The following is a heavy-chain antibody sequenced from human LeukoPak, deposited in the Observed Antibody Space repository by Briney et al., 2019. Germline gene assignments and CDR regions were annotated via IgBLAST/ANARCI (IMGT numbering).Heavy chain of an antibody. J-gene: IGHJ4*02. CDR1: GYTFTRYR. CDR3: ARDGFAILPGRLIDY. CDR2: ISAYNGNT. D-gene: IGHD3-9*01. Sequence: ASVKVSCKASGYTFTRYRISWVRQAPGQGLEWMGWISAYNGNTNYAQKLQGRVTMTTYTSTSTAYMELRSLRSDDTAVYYCARDGFAILPGRLIDYWGQGTLVTVSS. V-gene: IGHV1-18*01.